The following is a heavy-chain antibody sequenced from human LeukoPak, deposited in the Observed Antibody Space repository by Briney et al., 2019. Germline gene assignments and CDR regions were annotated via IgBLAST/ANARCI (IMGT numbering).Heavy chain of an antibody. CDR3: ARGVVVVAAISAFDI. CDR2: IYPGDSDS. CDR1: GYSFTSFW. Sequence: GESLKISCKGSGYSFTSFWIGWVRQMPGKGLEWVGIIYPGDSDSRYSPSFQGQVTISADKSISTAYLQWSSLKASDTAMYYCARGVVVVAAISAFDIWGQGTMVTVSS. D-gene: IGHD2-15*01. J-gene: IGHJ3*02. V-gene: IGHV5-51*01.